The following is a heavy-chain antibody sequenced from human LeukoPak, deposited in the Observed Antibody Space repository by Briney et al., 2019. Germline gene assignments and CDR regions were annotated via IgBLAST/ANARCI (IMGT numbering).Heavy chain of an antibody. CDR2: IKPSDGAT. CDR1: GYSFTMYY. V-gene: IGHV1-46*01. Sequence: ASVKVSCKASGYSFTMYYIHWVRQAPGQGLEWMGMIKPSDGATTYAQRFQGRVTMTRDMSTSTVYMELSSLRSEDTAVYYCARVYSSSSPFFDYWGQGTLVTVSS. D-gene: IGHD6-6*01. J-gene: IGHJ4*02. CDR3: ARVYSSSSPFFDY.